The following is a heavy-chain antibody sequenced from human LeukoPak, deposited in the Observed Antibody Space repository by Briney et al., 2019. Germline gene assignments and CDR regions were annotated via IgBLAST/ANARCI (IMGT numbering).Heavy chain of an antibody. CDR2: ISGSGGST. J-gene: IGHJ4*02. CDR1: GLSLSSYV. CDR3: AGRGPMITFGGVIAYFQY. V-gene: IGHV3-23*01. D-gene: IGHD3-16*02. Sequence: GGSLSLSCAAPGLSLSSYVMSWVRQAPGMRLAWVSTISGSGGSTFYADSVKGRFTISSDISKNTLYLQMNNLRAEDTAVYYWAGRGPMITFGGVIAYFQYWGQGTLVTVSP.